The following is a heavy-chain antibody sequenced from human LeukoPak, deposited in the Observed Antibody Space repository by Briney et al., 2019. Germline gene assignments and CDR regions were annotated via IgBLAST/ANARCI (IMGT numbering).Heavy chain of an antibody. CDR1: GFTFNNYA. CDR2: ISASGGTT. Sequence: GGSLRLSCAASGFTFNNYAMSWVRQAPGKGLEWVSAISASGGTTYYADSVKGRFTISRDNSENTFFLQMNSLRAEDTAVYYCAKEPREYCSSTSCPNWFDSWGQGTLVTVSS. J-gene: IGHJ5*01. CDR3: AKEPREYCSSTSCPNWFDS. D-gene: IGHD2-2*01. V-gene: IGHV3-23*01.